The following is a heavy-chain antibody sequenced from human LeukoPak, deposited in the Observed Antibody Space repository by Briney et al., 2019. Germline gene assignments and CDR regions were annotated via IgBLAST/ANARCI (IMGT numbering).Heavy chain of an antibody. D-gene: IGHD3-10*01. CDR2: MYYSGST. CDR1: GGSISSYY. V-gene: IGHV4-59*12. CDR3: ARGSCVTMVRGVISIPPYYYYGMDV. J-gene: IGHJ6*02. Sequence: SETLSLTCTVSGGSISSYYWSWIRQPPGKGLEWIGYMYYSGSTKYNPSLKSRVTISVDTSKNQFSLKLSSVTAADTAVYYCARGSCVTMVRGVISIPPYYYYGMDVWGQGTTVTVSS.